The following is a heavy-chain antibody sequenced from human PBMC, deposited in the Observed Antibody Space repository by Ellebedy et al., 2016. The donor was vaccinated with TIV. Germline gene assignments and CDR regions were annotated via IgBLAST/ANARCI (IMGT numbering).Heavy chain of an antibody. Sequence: MPSETLSLTCAVYGGSLSGYSWSWIRQPPGKGLEWIGEINHSGSTNYNPSLKSRVTVSADTFKDQFSLKLTSVTAADTAVYYCARENGSGYYWFDPWGQGAPVTVSS. CDR1: GGSLSGYS. CDR2: INHSGST. CDR3: ARENGSGYYWFDP. J-gene: IGHJ5*02. D-gene: IGHD3-22*01. V-gene: IGHV4-34*01.